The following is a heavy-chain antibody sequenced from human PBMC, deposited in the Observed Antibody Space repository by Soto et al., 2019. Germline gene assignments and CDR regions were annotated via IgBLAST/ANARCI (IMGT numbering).Heavy chain of an antibody. CDR1: GYTFTSYY. Sequence: ASVKVSCKASGYTFTSYYMHWVRQAPGQGLEWMGIINPSGGSTSYAQKFQGRVTMTRDTSTSTVYMELSSLRSEDTAVYYCARGGGYGNYYYYGMDVWGQGTTVTVSS. V-gene: IGHV1-46*01. CDR3: ARGGGYGNYYYYGMDV. D-gene: IGHD5-12*01. J-gene: IGHJ6*02. CDR2: INPSGGST.